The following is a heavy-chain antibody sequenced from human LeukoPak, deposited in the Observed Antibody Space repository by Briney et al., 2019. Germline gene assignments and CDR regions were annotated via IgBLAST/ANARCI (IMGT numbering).Heavy chain of an antibody. D-gene: IGHD6-13*01. CDR2: IYHSGST. J-gene: IGHJ4*02. CDR3: ASGIAADLY. CDR1: GGSISSGGYS. V-gene: IGHV4-30-2*01. Sequence: PSETLSLTCAVSGGSISSGGYSWSWIRQPPGKGLEWIGYIYHSGSTYYNPSLKSRVTISVDTSKNQFSLKLSSVTAADTAVYYCASGIAADLYWGQGTLVTVSS.